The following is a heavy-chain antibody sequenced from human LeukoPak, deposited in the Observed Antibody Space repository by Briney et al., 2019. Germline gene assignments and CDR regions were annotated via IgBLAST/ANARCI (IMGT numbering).Heavy chain of an antibody. D-gene: IGHD3-22*01. CDR3: ARGMYYYDSSGYTDY. CDR1: GYTFTGYY. J-gene: IGHJ4*02. Sequence: VASVKVSCKASGYTFTGYYMHWVRQAPGQGLEWMGWINPNSGGTNYAQKFQGRVTMTRDTSISTAYMELSRLRSDDTAVYYCARGMYYYDSSGYTDYWGQGTLVTVSS. CDR2: INPNSGGT. V-gene: IGHV1-2*02.